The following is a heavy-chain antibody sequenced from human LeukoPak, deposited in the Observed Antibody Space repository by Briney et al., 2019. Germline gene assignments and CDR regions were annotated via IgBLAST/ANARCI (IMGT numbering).Heavy chain of an antibody. D-gene: IGHD3-9*01. CDR3: AKGRYYNILTGYPRQYYFDY. V-gene: IGHV3-30*02. CDR1: GFTFSSYG. Sequence: GGSLRLSCAASGFTFSSYGMHWVRQAPGKGLEWVAFIRYDGSNKYYADSVKGRFTISRDNSKNTLYLQMNSLRAEDTAVYYCAKGRYYNILTGYPRQYYFDYWGQGTLVTVSS. CDR2: IRYDGSNK. J-gene: IGHJ4*02.